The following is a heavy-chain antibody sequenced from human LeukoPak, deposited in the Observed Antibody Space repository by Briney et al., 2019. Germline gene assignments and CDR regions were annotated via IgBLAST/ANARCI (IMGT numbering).Heavy chain of an antibody. D-gene: IGHD6-19*01. CDR3: AKCGGGSSGWPYFDY. Sequence: PGGSLRLSCAASGFTFSSYAMSWVRQAPGKGLEWVSAISGSGSTYYADSVKGRFTISRDNSKNTLYLQMNSLRAEDTAVYYCAKCGGGSSGWPYFDYWGQGTLVTVSS. CDR2: ISGSGST. V-gene: IGHV3-23*01. CDR1: GFTFSSYA. J-gene: IGHJ4*02.